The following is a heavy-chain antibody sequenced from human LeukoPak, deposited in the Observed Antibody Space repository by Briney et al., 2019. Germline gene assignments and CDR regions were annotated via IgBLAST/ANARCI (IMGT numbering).Heavy chain of an antibody. D-gene: IGHD3-3*01. Sequence: SETLSLTCTVSGGSISSSSYYWGWIRQPPGKGLEWIGSIYYSGSTYYNPSLKSRVTISVDTSKNQFSLKLSSVTAADTAVYYCARLKYYDFWSGFFSRNWFDPWGQGTLVTVSS. CDR2: IYYSGST. CDR1: GGSISSSSYY. V-gene: IGHV4-39*07. J-gene: IGHJ5*02. CDR3: ARLKYYDFWSGFFSRNWFDP.